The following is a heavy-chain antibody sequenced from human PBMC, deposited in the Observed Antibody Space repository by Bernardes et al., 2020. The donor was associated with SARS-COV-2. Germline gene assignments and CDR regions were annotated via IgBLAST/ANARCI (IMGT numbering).Heavy chain of an antibody. V-gene: IGHV1-69*04. CDR2: IIPILGIA. CDR3: ARVFTIFGVDDYYYYYGMDV. Sequence: SVKVSCKASGGTFSSYAISWVRQAPGQGLEWMGRIIPILGIANYAQKFQGRVTITADKSTSTAYMELSSLRSEDTAVYYCARVFTIFGVDDYYYYYGMDVWGQGTTVTVSS. CDR1: GGTFSSYA. D-gene: IGHD3-3*01. J-gene: IGHJ6*02.